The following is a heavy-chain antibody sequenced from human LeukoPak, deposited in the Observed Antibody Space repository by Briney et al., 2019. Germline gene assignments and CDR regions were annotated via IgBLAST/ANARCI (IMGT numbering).Heavy chain of an antibody. CDR2: SHNGGST. Sequence: GGSLRLSCAASGFTVSSNYMSWVRQAPGKGLEWVSSISHNGGSTLYADSMKGRFTISRDNSQNTVSLQVNNLRTEDTALYYCAKTSLSDASGHYYYMDVWGKGTTVTVSS. CDR3: AKTSLSDASGHYYYMDV. D-gene: IGHD3-3*01. CDR1: GFTVSSNY. J-gene: IGHJ6*03. V-gene: IGHV3-53*05.